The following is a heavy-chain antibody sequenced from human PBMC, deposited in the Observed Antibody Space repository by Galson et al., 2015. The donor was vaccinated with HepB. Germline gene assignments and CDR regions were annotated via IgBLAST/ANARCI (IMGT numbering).Heavy chain of an antibody. CDR1: GFTFSSYG. CDR3: AKEIELYDFWSGNDY. D-gene: IGHD3-3*01. CDR2: ISYDGSNK. Sequence: SLRLSCAASGFTFSSYGMHWVRQAPGKGLEWVTVISYDGSNKYYADSVKGRFTISRDNSKNTLYLQMNSLRAEDTAVYYCAKEIELYDFWSGNDYWGQGTLVTVSS. J-gene: IGHJ4*02. V-gene: IGHV3-30*18.